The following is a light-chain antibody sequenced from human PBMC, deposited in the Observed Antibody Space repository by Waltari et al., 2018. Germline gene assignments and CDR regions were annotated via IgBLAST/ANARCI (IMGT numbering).Light chain of an antibody. J-gene: IGKJ1*01. CDR1: QSVSTN. V-gene: IGKV3-15*01. CDR3: QQYKNWPWT. CDR2: GAS. Sequence: IVMTQSPATLSVSPGERDTLSCRDSQSVSTNLAWYQQKPGQAPRLLIYGASTRATGIPARFSGSGSGTEFTLTISSLQSEDFALYYCQQYKNWPWTFGQGTKVEIK.